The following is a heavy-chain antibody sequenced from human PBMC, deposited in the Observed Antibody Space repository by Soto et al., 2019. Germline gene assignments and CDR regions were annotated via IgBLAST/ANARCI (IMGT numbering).Heavy chain of an antibody. D-gene: IGHD2-2*01. CDR3: AKYCSSTSCYAGLIRYYYYYYGMDV. CDR1: GGIVSSYA. Sequence: GDSVTVYCEAAGGIVSSYAISWLRQANRKGLEWMGGIIPIFGTANYAQKFQGRVTITADKSTSTAYMELSSLRSEDTAVYYCAKYCSSTSCYAGLIRYYYYYYGMDVWGQGTTV. V-gene: IGHV1-69*06. CDR2: IIPIFGTA. J-gene: IGHJ6*02.